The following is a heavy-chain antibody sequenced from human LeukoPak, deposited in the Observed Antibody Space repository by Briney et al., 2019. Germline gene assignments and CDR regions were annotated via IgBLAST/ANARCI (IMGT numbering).Heavy chain of an antibody. D-gene: IGHD3-10*01. CDR3: AREANYYGSGGLLDV. CDR1: GLTVSSTY. Sequence: GGSLRLSCAASGLTVSSTYMSWVRQAPGKGLEWVSVIYSGYNIDYADSVKGRFTISRHNSKNTLYLQMNSLRVEDTVIYYCAREANYYGSGGLLDVWGQGTTVTVSS. V-gene: IGHV3-53*04. J-gene: IGHJ6*02. CDR2: IYSGYNI.